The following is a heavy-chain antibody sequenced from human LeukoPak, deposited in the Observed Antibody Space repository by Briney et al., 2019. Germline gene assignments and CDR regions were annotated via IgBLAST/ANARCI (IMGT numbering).Heavy chain of an antibody. CDR2: FRCKANSYAT. Sequence: GGPLRRSCAASGFTFSGSVMHWVRQASGKGLEWVGRFRCKANSYATAYAASVKGRFNISRDASKNTAYLQMNSLKTEDTAVYYCTRQGSSGGFPFYYYYYMDVWGKGTTVTVSS. CDR3: TRQGSSGGFPFYYYYYMDV. J-gene: IGHJ6*03. CDR1: GFTFSGSV. D-gene: IGHD2-15*01. V-gene: IGHV3-73*01.